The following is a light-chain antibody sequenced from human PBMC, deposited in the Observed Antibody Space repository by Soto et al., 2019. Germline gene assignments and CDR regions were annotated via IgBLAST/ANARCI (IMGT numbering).Light chain of an antibody. Sequence: EIMLTQSPGTLSLCPGERATLSCRASQSVSSSYLAWYQQKPGQAPRLLIYGASNRATGIPDRFSGAGSGTDFTLTISRLEPEDFAVYYCHQYGSAPAWTFGQGTKVEIK. V-gene: IGKV3-20*01. J-gene: IGKJ1*01. CDR3: HQYGSAPAWT. CDR1: QSVSSSY. CDR2: GAS.